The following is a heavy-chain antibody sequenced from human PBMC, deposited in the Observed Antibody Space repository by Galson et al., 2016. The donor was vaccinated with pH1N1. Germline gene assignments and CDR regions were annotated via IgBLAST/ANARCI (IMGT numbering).Heavy chain of an antibody. Sequence: LRLSCAASGLPFDDYYFMWIRQAPDRGLEWVSFIRGKRFGQTTEHAASVKGRFSISRDDSKNTAYLQMNSLKVDDKAIYYCTSLRFGHNWFDPWGQGSLVIVS. CDR3: TSLRFGHNWFDP. D-gene: IGHD3-10*01. CDR2: IRGKRFGQTT. V-gene: IGHV3-49*03. CDR1: GLPFDDYY. J-gene: IGHJ5*02.